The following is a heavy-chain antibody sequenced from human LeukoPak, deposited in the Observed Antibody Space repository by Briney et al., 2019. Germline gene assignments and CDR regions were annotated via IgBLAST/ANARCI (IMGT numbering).Heavy chain of an antibody. V-gene: IGHV3-11*05. D-gene: IGHD3-22*01. CDR3: AREGYYVSRDPGAFDI. Sequence: GGSLRLSCAASGFTFSDYYMSWIRQAPGKGLEWVSYISSSSSYTNYADSVKGRFTISRDNAKNSLYLQMNSLRAEDTAVYYCAREGYYVSRDPGAFDIWGQGTMVTVSS. CDR2: ISSSSSYT. J-gene: IGHJ3*02. CDR1: GFTFSDYY.